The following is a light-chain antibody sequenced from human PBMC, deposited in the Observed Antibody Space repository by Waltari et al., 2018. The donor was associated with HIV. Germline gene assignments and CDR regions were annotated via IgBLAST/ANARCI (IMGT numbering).Light chain of an antibody. Sequence: QSALTQPASVSGSPGQSITISCTGTTSDVGGYDYVSWYQQHPGKVPKLIIYEVTNRPSGVSNRFSGSKSGNTASLTISGLQPEDEADYYCAAWDDSLLFGGGTKLTVL. CDR2: EVT. J-gene: IGLJ2*01. CDR1: TSDVGGYDY. V-gene: IGLV2-14*01. CDR3: AAWDDSLL.